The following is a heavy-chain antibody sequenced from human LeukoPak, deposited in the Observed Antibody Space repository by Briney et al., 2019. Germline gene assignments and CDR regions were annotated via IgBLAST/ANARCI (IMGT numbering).Heavy chain of an antibody. CDR2: IYYSGST. Sequence: SETLSLTCTVSGGSISSGGYYWSWIRQHPGKGLEWIGYIYYSGSTYYNPSLKSRVTISVDTSKNQFSLKLSSVTAADTAVYYCARGGWVRLANDYWGQGTLVTVSS. D-gene: IGHD6-19*01. CDR1: GGSISSGGYY. V-gene: IGHV4-31*03. J-gene: IGHJ4*02. CDR3: ARGGWVRLANDY.